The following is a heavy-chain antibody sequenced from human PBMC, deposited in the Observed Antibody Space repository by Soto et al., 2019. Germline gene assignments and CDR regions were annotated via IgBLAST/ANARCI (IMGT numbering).Heavy chain of an antibody. V-gene: IGHV4-59*01. J-gene: IGHJ4*02. Sequence: SETLSLTCTVSGGSISSYYWSCIRQPPGKGLGWIGYIYYSGSTNYNPSLKSRVTISVDTSKNQFSLKLSSVTAADTAVYYCARMTFDDYFDYWGQGTLVTVSS. CDR2: IYYSGST. CDR1: GGSISSYY. D-gene: IGHD2-21*02. CDR3: ARMTFDDYFDY.